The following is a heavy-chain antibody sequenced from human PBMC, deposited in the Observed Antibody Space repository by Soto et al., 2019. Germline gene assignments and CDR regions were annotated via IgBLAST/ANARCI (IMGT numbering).Heavy chain of an antibody. Sequence: GGSLRLSCAASGFTFSSYWMSWVRQAPGKGLEWVANIKQDGSEKYYVDSVKGRFTISRDNAKNSLYLQMNSLRAEDTAVYYCARDQDYGDYEFYYYMDVWGKGTTVTVSS. CDR3: ARDQDYGDYEFYYYMDV. J-gene: IGHJ6*03. V-gene: IGHV3-7*01. CDR1: GFTFSSYW. CDR2: IKQDGSEK. D-gene: IGHD4-17*01.